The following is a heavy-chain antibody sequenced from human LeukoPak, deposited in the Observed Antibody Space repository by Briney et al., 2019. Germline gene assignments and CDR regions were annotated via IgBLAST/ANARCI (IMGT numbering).Heavy chain of an antibody. CDR1: GFTFSSYW. J-gene: IGHJ4*02. CDR3: ARASTYYDFWSGPPYFDY. D-gene: IGHD3-3*01. V-gene: IGHV3-74*01. CDR2: INTDGGST. Sequence: QAGGSLRLSCAASGFTFSSYWMHWVRQAPGKGLVWVSRINTDGGSTSYADSVKGRFTISRDNAKNTLYLQMNSLRAEDTAVYYCARASTYYDFWSGPPYFDYWGQGTLVTVSS.